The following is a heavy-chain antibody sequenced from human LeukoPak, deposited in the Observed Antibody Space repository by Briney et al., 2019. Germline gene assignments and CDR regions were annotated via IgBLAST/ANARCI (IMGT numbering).Heavy chain of an antibody. J-gene: IGHJ3*01. CDR2: IYYSGST. V-gene: IGHV4-39*01. D-gene: IGHD2-21*01. CDR1: GGSIRSRKHY. Sequence: SETLSLTCTVWGGSIRSRKHYWRWIRQPPGKGLEWVGSIYYSGSTYYNPSLKSRVTISVDTSKIPFSLKLSSVTAADPAVYYCAGRHAHPLEGDNSQFAFNVWGQATMVTVSS. CDR3: AGRHAHPLEGDNSQFAFNV.